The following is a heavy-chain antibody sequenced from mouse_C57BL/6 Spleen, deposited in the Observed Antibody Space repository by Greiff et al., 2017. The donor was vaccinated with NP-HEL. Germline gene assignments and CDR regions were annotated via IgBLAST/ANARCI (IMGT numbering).Heavy chain of an antibody. Sequence: QVQLQQSGAELMKPGASVKLSCKATGYTFTGYWIGWVKQRPGHGLEWSGEILPGSGSTNYNENFKGKAPFTADTSSHTAYMQLSSLTTEDSAIDYCARGWLRQGDYFDCWGKGTTLTVSS. V-gene: IGHV1-9*01. CDR3: ARGWLRQGDYFDC. CDR2: ILPGSGST. D-gene: IGHD2-2*01. CDR1: GYTFTGYW. J-gene: IGHJ2*01.